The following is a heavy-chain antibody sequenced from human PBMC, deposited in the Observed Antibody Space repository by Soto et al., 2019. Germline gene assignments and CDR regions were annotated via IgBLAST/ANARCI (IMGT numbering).Heavy chain of an antibody. CDR1: GGSFSGYY. Sequence: SETLSLTCAVYGGSFSGYYWSWIRQPPGKGLEWIGEINHSGSTNYNPSLKSRVTISVDTSKNQLSLKLSSVTAADTAVYYCARAKWRYMDVWGKGTTVTVSS. CDR2: INHSGST. V-gene: IGHV4-34*01. J-gene: IGHJ6*03. CDR3: ARAKWRYMDV. D-gene: IGHD5-12*01.